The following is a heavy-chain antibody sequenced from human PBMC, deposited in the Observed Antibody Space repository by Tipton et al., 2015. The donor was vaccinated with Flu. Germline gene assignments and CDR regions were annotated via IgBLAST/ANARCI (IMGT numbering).Heavy chain of an antibody. Sequence: LRLSCTVSGGSVSSGSYYWSWIRQPPGKGLEWIGYIYYSGSTNYNPSLKSRVTISVDTSKNQFSLKLSSVTAADTAVYYCARAGYSYGALHFDYWGQGTLVTVSS. D-gene: IGHD5-18*01. V-gene: IGHV4-61*01. CDR3: ARAGYSYGALHFDY. CDR2: IYYSGST. CDR1: GGSVSSGSYY. J-gene: IGHJ4*02.